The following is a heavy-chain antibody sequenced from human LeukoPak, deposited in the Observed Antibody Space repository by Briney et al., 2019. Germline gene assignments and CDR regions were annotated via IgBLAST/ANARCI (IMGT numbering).Heavy chain of an antibody. J-gene: IGHJ3*02. CDR1: GFTFSSYA. CDR2: ISGSGGST. Sequence: GSLRLSCAASGFTFSSYAMRWVRQAPGKGLEWVSAISGSGGSTYYADSVKGRFTISRDNSKNTLYLQVNSLRAEDTAVYYCARYIPSCGGNCNDGFDIWGQGTMVTVSS. CDR3: ARYIPSCGGNCNDGFDI. D-gene: IGHD2-21*01. V-gene: IGHV3-23*01.